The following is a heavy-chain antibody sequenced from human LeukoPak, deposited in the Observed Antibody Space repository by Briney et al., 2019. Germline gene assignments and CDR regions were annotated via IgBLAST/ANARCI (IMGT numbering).Heavy chain of an antibody. CDR2: ISAYNGNT. J-gene: IGHJ6*02. Sequence: GASVKVSCKASGYTFTSYGINWVRQAPGQGLEWMGWISAYNGNTNYAQKLQGRITLTTDTSTSTAYMELRSLRSDDTAVYYCARDKGPDYYYGMDVWGQGTTVTVSS. V-gene: IGHV1-18*01. CDR1: GYTFTSYG. CDR3: ARDKGPDYYYGMDV.